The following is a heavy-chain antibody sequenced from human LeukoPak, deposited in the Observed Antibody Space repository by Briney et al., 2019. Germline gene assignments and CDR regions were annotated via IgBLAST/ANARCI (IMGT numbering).Heavy chain of an antibody. V-gene: IGHV4-61*02. CDR3: ASGDYDSSDMGAFDI. CDR1: RGSISSHDYF. CDR2: IYTRGNS. D-gene: IGHD3-22*01. Sequence: SETLSLTCTVSRGSISSHDYFWTWIRQPAGKGLEWIGRIYTRGNSKYNPSLESRVTISLDTYKNQFSLELRSVTAADTAVYYCASGDYDSSDMGAFDIWGQGTLVTVSS. J-gene: IGHJ4*02.